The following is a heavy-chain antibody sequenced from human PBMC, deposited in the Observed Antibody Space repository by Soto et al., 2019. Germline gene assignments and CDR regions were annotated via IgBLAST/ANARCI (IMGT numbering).Heavy chain of an antibody. V-gene: IGHV3-30-3*01. Sequence: QVQLVESGGGVVQPGRSLRLSCAAPGFTFSSYAMHWVRQAPGKGLEWAAVISYDGSNKYYADSVKGRFTISRDNSKNTLYLQMNSLRAEDTAVYYCARTIEGSYYEALDYWGQGTLVTVSS. CDR2: ISYDGSNK. D-gene: IGHD1-26*01. CDR1: GFTFSSYA. J-gene: IGHJ4*02. CDR3: ARTIEGSYYEALDY.